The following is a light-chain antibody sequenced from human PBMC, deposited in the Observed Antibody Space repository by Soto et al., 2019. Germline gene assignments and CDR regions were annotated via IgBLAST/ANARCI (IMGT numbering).Light chain of an antibody. Sequence: EIVLTQSPGTLSLSPGERATLSCRASQSVSSSYLAWYQQKPDQAPRLLIYGASRRATGIPDRFSGSGSGTDFTLTISRLEHEDVAVYYCQHYGSSPPITFGQGTRLEIK. CDR2: GAS. V-gene: IGKV3-20*01. J-gene: IGKJ5*01. CDR1: QSVSSSY. CDR3: QHYGSSPPIT.